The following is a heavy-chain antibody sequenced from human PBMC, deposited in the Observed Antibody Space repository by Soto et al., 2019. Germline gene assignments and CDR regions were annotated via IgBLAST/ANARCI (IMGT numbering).Heavy chain of an antibody. CDR3: ARVPDLNWFAP. J-gene: IGHJ5*02. CDR2: INSDGSST. CDR1: GFTFSSYW. Sequence: EVQLVESGGGLVQPGGSLRLSCAASGFTFSSYWMHWVRQAPGKGLVWVSRINSDGSSTSYADSVKGRFTISRDNAKNTRYLQMNGLRAEDTAVYYCARVPDLNWFAPWGQGTLVTVPS. V-gene: IGHV3-74*01.